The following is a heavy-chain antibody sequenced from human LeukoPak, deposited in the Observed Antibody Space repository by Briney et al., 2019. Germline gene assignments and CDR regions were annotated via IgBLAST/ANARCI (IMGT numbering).Heavy chain of an antibody. Sequence: PGASVTVSCKASGGTFSSYAISWVRQAPGQGLEWMGRIIPILGIANYAQKFQGRVTITADKSTSTAYMELSSLRSEDTAVYYCARAIVVVVAAMDAFDIWGQGTMVTVSS. CDR1: GGTFSSYA. CDR2: IIPILGIA. CDR3: ARAIVVVVAAMDAFDI. D-gene: IGHD2-15*01. J-gene: IGHJ3*02. V-gene: IGHV1-69*04.